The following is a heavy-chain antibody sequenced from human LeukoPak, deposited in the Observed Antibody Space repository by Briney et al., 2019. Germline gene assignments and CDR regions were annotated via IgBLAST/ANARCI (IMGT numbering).Heavy chain of an antibody. CDR2: INTNTGNP. CDR3: ARVGSLYSSSY. D-gene: IGHD6-13*01. CDR1: GYTFNRHA. V-gene: IGHV7-4-1*02. Sequence: GVSVKVSCKASGYTFNRHAMNWVRQAPGQGLEWMGWINTNTGNPTYAQGFTGRFVFSLDTSVSTAYLQISSLKAEDTAVYYCARVGSLYSSSYWGQGTLVTVSS. J-gene: IGHJ4*02.